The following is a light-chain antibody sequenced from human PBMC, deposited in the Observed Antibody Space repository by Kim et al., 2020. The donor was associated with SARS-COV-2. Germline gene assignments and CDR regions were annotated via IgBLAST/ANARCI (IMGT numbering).Light chain of an antibody. CDR1: QSVLYSSNNKNY. Sequence: ATINCKSSQSVLYSSNNKNYLAWYQQKPGQPPKLIIYWASTRESGVPDRFSGSGSGTDFTLTISSLQAEDVAVYYCQQYYSTPYSFGQGTKLEI. V-gene: IGKV4-1*01. CDR2: WAS. J-gene: IGKJ2*03. CDR3: QQYYSTPYS.